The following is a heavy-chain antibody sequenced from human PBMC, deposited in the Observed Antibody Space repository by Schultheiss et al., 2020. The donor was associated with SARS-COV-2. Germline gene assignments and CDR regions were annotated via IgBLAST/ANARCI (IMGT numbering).Heavy chain of an antibody. J-gene: IGHJ6*03. V-gene: IGHV4-31*11. D-gene: IGHD6-6*01. CDR1: GGSISSGGYY. CDR2: IYYSGST. Sequence: TLSLTCAVSGGSISSGGYYWSWIRQHPGKGLEWIGYIYYSGSTYYNPSLKSRVTISVDTSKNQFSLKLSSVTAADTAVYYCARGSSWSILLNYYMDVWGKGTTVTVSS. CDR3: ARGSSWSILLNYYMDV.